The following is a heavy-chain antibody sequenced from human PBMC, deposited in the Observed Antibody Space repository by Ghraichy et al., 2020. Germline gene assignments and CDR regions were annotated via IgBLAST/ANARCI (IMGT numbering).Heavy chain of an antibody. CDR3: ARAPYDDDGFYDDGFDV. CDR2: IYHSGTT. J-gene: IGHJ3*01. D-gene: IGHD3-22*01. CDR1: GGSVSSGSFS. Sequence: SETLSLTCAVYGGSVSSGSFSWSWIRQPPGKGLEWIGYIYHSGTTYYNPSLKSRVTISLDDSKNQFSLKLSSVTAADTAVYYCARAPYDDDGFYDDGFDVWGQGIMFTVSS. V-gene: IGHV4-30-2*01.